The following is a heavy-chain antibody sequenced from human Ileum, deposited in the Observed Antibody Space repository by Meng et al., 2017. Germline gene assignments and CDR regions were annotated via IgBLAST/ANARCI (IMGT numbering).Heavy chain of an antibody. CDR1: AGSIESNYW. V-gene: IGHV4-4*02. J-gene: IGHJ2*01. CDR2: VYHSGST. CDR3: ARADYVRYFDL. Sequence: PREPGPVLVKPSSPSSLTCAASAGSIESNYWWTWIRQPPGQGLEWIGEVYHSGSTHYNPSLQSRVTISIDNSKNRFSLSLNSVTAADTAIYYCARADYVRYFDLWGRGTLVTVSS. D-gene: IGHD3-10*02.